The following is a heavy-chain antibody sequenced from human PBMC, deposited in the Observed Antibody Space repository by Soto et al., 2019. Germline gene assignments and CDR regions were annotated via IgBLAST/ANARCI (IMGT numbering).Heavy chain of an antibody. J-gene: IGHJ4*02. D-gene: IGHD6-6*01. V-gene: IGHV1-2*04. CDR2: INPNSGGT. CDR3: ARDASIAARPGYFDY. CDR1: GYTFTGYY. Sequence: VKVSCKASGYTFTGYYMHWVRQAPGQGREWMGWINPNSGGTNYAQKFQGWVTMTRDTSISTAYMELSRLRSDDTAVYYCARDASIAARPGYFDYWGQGTLVTV.